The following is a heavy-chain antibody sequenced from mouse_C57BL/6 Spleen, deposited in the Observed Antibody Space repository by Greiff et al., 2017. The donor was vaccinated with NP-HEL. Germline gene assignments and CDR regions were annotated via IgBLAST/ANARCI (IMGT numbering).Heavy chain of an antibody. CDR3: ARGDYDDGTWFAY. Sequence: VQRKQSGAELVRPGSSVKMSCKTSGYTFTSYGINWVKQRPGQGLEWIGYIYIGNGYTEYNEKFKGKATLTSDTSSSTAYMQISSLTSEDSAIYFCARGDYDDGTWFAYWGQGTLVTVSA. CDR1: GYTFTSYG. CDR2: IYIGNGYT. J-gene: IGHJ3*01. V-gene: IGHV1-58*01. D-gene: IGHD2-4*01.